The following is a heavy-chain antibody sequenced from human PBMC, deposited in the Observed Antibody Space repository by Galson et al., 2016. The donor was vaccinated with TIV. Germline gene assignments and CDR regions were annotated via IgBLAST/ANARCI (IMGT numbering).Heavy chain of an antibody. CDR1: FW. D-gene: IGHD3-22*01. CDR2: IYPGDSET. Sequence: FWIAWVRQMPGKGLEWMGIIYPGDSETRYSPSFQGQVTISADKSINTAYLQWSSLKASDTAMFYCARLVNTGYHFHFMDVWGQGTTVTVSS. V-gene: IGHV5-51*01. CDR3: ARLVNTGYHFHFMDV. J-gene: IGHJ6*02.